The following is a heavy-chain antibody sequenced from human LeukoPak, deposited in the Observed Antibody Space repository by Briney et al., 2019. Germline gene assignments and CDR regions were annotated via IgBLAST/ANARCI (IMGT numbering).Heavy chain of an antibody. V-gene: IGHV4-61*09. CDR2: IYTSGST. CDR3: ARDFRGGSSLHY. D-gene: IGHD6-6*01. J-gene: IGHJ4*02. Sequence: SETLSLTCTVSGGSISSGSYYWSWIRQPAGKGLEWIGHIYTSGSTNYNPSLKSRVTISVDTSKNQFSLKLSSVTAADTAVYYCARDFRGGSSLHYWGQGTLVTVSS. CDR1: GGSISSGSYY.